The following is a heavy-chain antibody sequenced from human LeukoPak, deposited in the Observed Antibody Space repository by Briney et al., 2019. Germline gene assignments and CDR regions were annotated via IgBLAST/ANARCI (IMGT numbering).Heavy chain of an antibody. D-gene: IGHD2-2*01. CDR1: GGSISSSSYY. V-gene: IGHV4-39*01. J-gene: IGHJ5*02. CDR2: IYYSGST. Sequence: SETLSLTCTVSGGSISSSSYYWGWIRQPPGKGLEWIGSIYYSGSTYYNPSLKSRVTISVDTSKNQFSLKLSSVTAADTAVYYCARVAAAFNIVVVPAAITPQHNWFDPWGQGTLVTVSS. CDR3: ARVAAAFNIVVVPAAITPQHNWFDP.